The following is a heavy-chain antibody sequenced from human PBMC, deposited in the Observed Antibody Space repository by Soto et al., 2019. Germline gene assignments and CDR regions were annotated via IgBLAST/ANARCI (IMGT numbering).Heavy chain of an antibody. J-gene: IGHJ3*02. CDR1: GGSISSYY. CDR3: ARGGVGYCSSTSCHLYDFWSGYYWDDAFDI. CDR2: IYTSGST. D-gene: IGHD2-2*01. V-gene: IGHV4-4*07. Sequence: PSETLSLTCTVSGGSISSYYWSWIRQPAGKGLEWIGRIYTSGSTNYNPSLKSRVTMSVDTSKNQFSLKLSSVTAADTAVYYCARGGVGYCSSTSCHLYDFWSGYYWDDAFDIWGQGTMVTVSS.